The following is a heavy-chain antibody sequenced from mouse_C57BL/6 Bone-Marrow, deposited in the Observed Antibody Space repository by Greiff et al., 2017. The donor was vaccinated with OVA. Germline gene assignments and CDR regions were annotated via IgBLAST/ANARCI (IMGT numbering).Heavy chain of an antibody. J-gene: IGHJ2*01. CDR2: IDPETGGT. Sequence: VQLQQSGAELVRPGASVTLSCKASGYTFTDYEMHWVKQTHVHGLEWIGAIDPETGGTAYNQKFKGKAILTADKSSSTAYMELRSLTSEDSAVYYCTSITTVVADYWGQGTTLTVSA. V-gene: IGHV1-15*01. D-gene: IGHD1-1*01. CDR1: GYTFTDYE. CDR3: TSITTVVADY.